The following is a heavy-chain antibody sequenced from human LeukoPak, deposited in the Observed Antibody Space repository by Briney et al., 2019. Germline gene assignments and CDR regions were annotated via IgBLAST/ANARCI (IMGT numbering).Heavy chain of an antibody. CDR1: GFNFSTYW. CDR3: ARDTGVPFDY. CDR2: IKEDGSEI. Sequence: GGSLRLSCTASGFNFSTYWMTWVRQVPGKGLEWVANIKEDGSEIYYVDAVKGRFTISRDNAKNSLYLQMNSLRAEDTAVYYCARDTGVPFDYWGQGTLVTVSS. J-gene: IGHJ4*02. D-gene: IGHD3-10*01. V-gene: IGHV3-7*01.